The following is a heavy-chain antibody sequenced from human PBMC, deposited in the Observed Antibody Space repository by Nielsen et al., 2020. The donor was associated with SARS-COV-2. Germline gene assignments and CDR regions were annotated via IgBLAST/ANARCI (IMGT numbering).Heavy chain of an antibody. CDR3: ARVHDYDFWSIYYYGMDV. CDR2: ISNSSSYI. J-gene: IGHJ6*02. CDR1: GFTFSSYS. V-gene: IGHV3-21*01. D-gene: IGHD3-3*01. Sequence: GGSLRLSCAASGFTFSSYSMNWVRQAPGKGLEWVSSISNSSSYIYYADSVKGRFTISRDNAKNSLYLQMNSLRAEDTAVYYCARVHDYDFWSIYYYGMDVWGQGTTVTVS.